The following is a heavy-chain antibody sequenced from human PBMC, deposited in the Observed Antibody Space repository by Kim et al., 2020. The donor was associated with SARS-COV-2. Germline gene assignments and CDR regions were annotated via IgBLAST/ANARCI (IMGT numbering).Heavy chain of an antibody. Sequence: GGSLRLSCAASGFTFSNAWMSWVRQAPGKGLEWVGRIKSKTDGGTTDYAAPVKGRFTISRDDSKNTLYLQMNSLKTEDTAVYYCTTWSVLWFGINAFDIWGQGTMVTVSS. D-gene: IGHD3-10*01. CDR1: GFTFSNAW. V-gene: IGHV3-15*01. J-gene: IGHJ3*02. CDR3: TTWSVLWFGINAFDI. CDR2: IKSKTDGGTT.